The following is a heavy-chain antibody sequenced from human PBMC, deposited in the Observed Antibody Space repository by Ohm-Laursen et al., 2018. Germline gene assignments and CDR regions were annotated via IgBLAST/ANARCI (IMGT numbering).Heavy chain of an antibody. CDR1: GGSFSGYY. CDR3: ARRIAVKPMYAFDV. CDR2: INHSRST. D-gene: IGHD6-19*01. V-gene: IGHV4-34*01. Sequence: TLSLTCVVYGGSFSGYYWNWIRQPPGKGLEWIGEINHSRSTKYNSSFKSRVTISVDTSKNQFSLKLNSVTAADTAVYYCARRIAVKPMYAFDVWGQGTLVTVSS. J-gene: IGHJ3*01.